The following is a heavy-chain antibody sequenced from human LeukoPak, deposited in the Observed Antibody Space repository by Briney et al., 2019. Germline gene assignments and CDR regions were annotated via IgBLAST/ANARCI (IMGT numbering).Heavy chain of an antibody. CDR2: INGDGTSTST. D-gene: IGHD4-17*01. CDR3: ARDRDYGAPDY. V-gene: IGHV3-74*01. CDR1: GFTFSTYW. Sequence: GGSLRLSCAASGFTFSTYWMHWVRQAPGKGRVWVSRINGDGTSTSTSYADSVKGRFTISRDNAKNTLYLHMNTLRAEDTAVYYCARDRDYGAPDYWGQGTLVTVSS. J-gene: IGHJ4*02.